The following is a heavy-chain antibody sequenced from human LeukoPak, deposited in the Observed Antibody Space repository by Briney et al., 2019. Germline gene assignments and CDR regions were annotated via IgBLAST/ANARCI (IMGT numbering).Heavy chain of an antibody. CDR1: GYTFTSYG. Sequence: ASVKVSCKASGYTFTSYGISWVRQAPGQGLEWMGIINPSGGSTNYAQKFQGRVTMTRDMSTSTVYMELSSLRSEDTAFYYCAREKDSSGYYLVGYFDHWGQGTLVTVSS. CDR3: AREKDSSGYYLVGYFDH. D-gene: IGHD3-22*01. CDR2: INPSGGST. J-gene: IGHJ4*02. V-gene: IGHV1-46*01.